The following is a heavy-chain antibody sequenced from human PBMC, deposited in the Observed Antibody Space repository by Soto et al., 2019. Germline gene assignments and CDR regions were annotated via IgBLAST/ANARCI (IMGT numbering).Heavy chain of an antibody. Sequence: ASVKVSCKASGYTFTSYGISCVRQAPGQGLEWMGWISAYNGNTNYAQKLQGRVTMTTDTSTSTAYMELRSLRSDDTAVYYCARIGEPTGPDYYYYMDVWGKGTTVTVSS. V-gene: IGHV1-18*01. J-gene: IGHJ6*03. CDR2: ISAYNGNT. CDR3: ARIGEPTGPDYYYYMDV. CDR1: GYTFTSYG. D-gene: IGHD3-10*01.